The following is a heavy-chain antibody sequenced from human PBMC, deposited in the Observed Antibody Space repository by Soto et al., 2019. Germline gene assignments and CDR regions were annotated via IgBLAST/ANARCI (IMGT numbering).Heavy chain of an antibody. CDR3: VKDLNYDFWSGYNYYALEI. Sequence: GGSLRLSCAASGFICSSYDMSWVRQAPGKGLEWVSTILVDGRTFYVDSVKGRFTISRDSSQNTVYLQMNSLRVDDTAVYYCVKDLNYDFWSGYNYYALEIWGQGTTVTVSS. CDR2: ILVDGRT. CDR1: GFICSSYD. J-gene: IGHJ6*02. V-gene: IGHV3-23*01. D-gene: IGHD3-3*01.